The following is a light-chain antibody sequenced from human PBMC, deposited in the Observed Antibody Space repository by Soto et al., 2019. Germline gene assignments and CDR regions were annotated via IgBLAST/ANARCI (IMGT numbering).Light chain of an antibody. J-gene: IGLJ3*02. V-gene: IGLV4-69*01. CDR3: QTWGSDIGV. CDR1: SGHSSYT. CDR2: VKSDGSH. Sequence: QSVLTQSPSASASLGASVKLTCTLSSGHSSYTIAWHQQQPEKGPRFLMKVKSDGSHTKGDEIPDRFSGSSSGADRYLSISGLQSEDEADYYCQTWGSDIGVFGGGTKLTVL.